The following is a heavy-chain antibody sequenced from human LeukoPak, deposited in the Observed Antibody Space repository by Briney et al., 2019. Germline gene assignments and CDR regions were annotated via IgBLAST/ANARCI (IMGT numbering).Heavy chain of an antibody. V-gene: IGHV3-66*01. CDR3: ARARPTYSNSCYYYYMDV. CDR2: IYAGGST. CDR1: GFTVTNSY. Sequence: GGSLRLSCAASGFTVTNSYMTWVRQAPGKGLEWVSIIYAGGSTYYADFVKGRFTISRDNSKNTLYLQMNSLRAEDTAVYYCARARPTYSNSCYYYYMDVWGKGTTVTVSS. D-gene: IGHD4-11*01. J-gene: IGHJ6*03.